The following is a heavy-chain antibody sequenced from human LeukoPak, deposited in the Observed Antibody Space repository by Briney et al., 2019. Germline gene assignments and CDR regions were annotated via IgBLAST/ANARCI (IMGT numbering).Heavy chain of an antibody. CDR1: GGSISNYY. CDR2: IYSSGST. CDR3: ARHGDSYGSSYFDY. Sequence: SETLSLTCTVPGGSISNYYWSWIRQPPGKGLEWIGYIYSSGSTIYNPSLKSRVTISVDTSKNQFFLKLTSVTAADTAVYYCARHGDSYGSSYFDYWGQGTLVTVSS. V-gene: IGHV4-59*08. J-gene: IGHJ4*02. D-gene: IGHD5-18*01.